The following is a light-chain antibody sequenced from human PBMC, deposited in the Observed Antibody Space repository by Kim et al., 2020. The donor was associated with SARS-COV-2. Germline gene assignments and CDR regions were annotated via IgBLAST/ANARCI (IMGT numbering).Light chain of an antibody. Sequence: RQTATLTCTGNSNIVGNQGAAWLQQHQGHPPKLLSYRNNNRPSGISERLSASRSGNTASLTITGLQPEDEADYYCSAWDSSLNGWVFGGGTQLTVL. J-gene: IGLJ3*02. CDR1: SNIVGNQG. V-gene: IGLV10-54*01. CDR2: RNN. CDR3: SAWDSSLNGWV.